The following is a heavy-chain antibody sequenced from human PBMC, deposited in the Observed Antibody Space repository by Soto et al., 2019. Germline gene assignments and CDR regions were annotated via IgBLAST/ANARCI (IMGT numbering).Heavy chain of an antibody. Sequence: EVQLLESGGGLVQPGGSLRLSCAASGFTFSSYAMSWVRQAPGKGLEWVSAISGSGGSTYYADSVKGRFTISRDNSKNKLYMQMNSLRAEDTAVYYCAKALVSSGYYYYYYGMDVWGQGTTVTVSS. CDR3: AKALVSSGYYYYYYGMDV. V-gene: IGHV3-23*01. D-gene: IGHD3-22*01. CDR1: GFTFSSYA. J-gene: IGHJ6*02. CDR2: ISGSGGST.